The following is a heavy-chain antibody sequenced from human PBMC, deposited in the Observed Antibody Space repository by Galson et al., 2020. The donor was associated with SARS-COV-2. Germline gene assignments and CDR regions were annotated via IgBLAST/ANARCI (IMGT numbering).Heavy chain of an antibody. D-gene: IGHD1-26*01. CDR3: VKVGGPFVFAQYYYMDV. CDR1: GLTLNNYG. V-gene: IGHV3-30*18. CDR2: ISYEGSKK. J-gene: IGHJ6*03. Sequence: GGSLRLSCIGSGLTLNNYGIHWVRQAPGKGLEWVAVISYEGSKKYYADSVKGRCTISKDNSRNTVYLQMSSLRPEDTAVYYCVKVGGPFVFAQYYYMDVWGKGTMVTVSS.